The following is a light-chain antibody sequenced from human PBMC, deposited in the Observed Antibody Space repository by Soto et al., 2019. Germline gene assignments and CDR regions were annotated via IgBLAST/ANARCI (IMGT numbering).Light chain of an antibody. CDR1: QGISLY. CDR3: QKYNSGPWT. J-gene: IGKJ1*01. V-gene: IGKV1-27*01. CDR2: GAS. Sequence: DIQMTQSPSSLSASVGDRVTITCRASQGISLYLAWYQQKPGKVPDLLIYGASTLQSGVPSRFSGSGFGTEFTLTISSLQPDDVATYYCQKYNSGPWTFGQGTKVEIK.